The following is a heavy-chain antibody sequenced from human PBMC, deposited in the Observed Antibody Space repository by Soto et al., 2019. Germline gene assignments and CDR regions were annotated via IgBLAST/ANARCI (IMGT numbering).Heavy chain of an antibody. Sequence: SVKVSCKASGGTFSSYAISWVRQAPGQGLEWMGGIIPIFGTANYAQKFQGRVTITADESTSTAYMELSSLRSEDTAVYYCARDPLSYSGYYPGYFDYWGQGTLVTVS. D-gene: IGHD3-22*01. CDR1: GGTFSSYA. CDR2: IIPIFGTA. J-gene: IGHJ4*02. V-gene: IGHV1-69*13. CDR3: ARDPLSYSGYYPGYFDY.